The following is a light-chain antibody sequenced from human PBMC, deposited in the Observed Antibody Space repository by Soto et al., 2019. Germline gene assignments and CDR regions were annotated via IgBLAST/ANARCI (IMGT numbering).Light chain of an antibody. CDR3: MQGTHWPRT. V-gene: IGKV2-30*01. J-gene: IGKJ1*01. Sequence: EVAMTQSPLSLPVTFGQPASISCRSCQGFVYIDGNAYLNWFQQGPGQSARRLIYKVSNRDSGVPDRFSGSGTGTDFTLKISRVEAEDVGVYYCMQGTHWPRTCGQGTKVDIK. CDR1: QGFVYIDGNAY. CDR2: KVS.